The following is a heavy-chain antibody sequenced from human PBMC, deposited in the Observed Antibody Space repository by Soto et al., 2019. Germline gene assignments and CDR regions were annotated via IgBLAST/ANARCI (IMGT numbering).Heavy chain of an antibody. Sequence: PGGSLRLSCAASGFTFDDYAMHWVRQVPGKGLEWVSGISWNSGTIGYADSVKGRFTISRDNVKNSLYLQMNSLRAEDTALYYCARDITTANRHHGMDVWGQGTTVTVSS. CDR1: GFTFDDYA. CDR2: ISWNSGTI. V-gene: IGHV3-9*01. CDR3: ARDITTANRHHGMDV. J-gene: IGHJ6*02. D-gene: IGHD1-1*01.